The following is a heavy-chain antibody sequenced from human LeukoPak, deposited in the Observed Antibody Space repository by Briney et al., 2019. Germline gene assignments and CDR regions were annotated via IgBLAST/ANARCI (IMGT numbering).Heavy chain of an antibody. Sequence: PSETLSLTCAVYGGSFSGYYWSWIRQPPGKGLEWIGEINHSGSTTYNPSLKSRVTISVDTSKNPFSLKLSSVTAADTAVYYCARARGGYDYVWGSYRYTSGWFDPWGQGTPVTVSS. D-gene: IGHD3-16*02. V-gene: IGHV4-34*01. CDR3: ARARGGYDYVWGSYRYTSGWFDP. J-gene: IGHJ5*02. CDR2: INHSGST. CDR1: GGSFSGYY.